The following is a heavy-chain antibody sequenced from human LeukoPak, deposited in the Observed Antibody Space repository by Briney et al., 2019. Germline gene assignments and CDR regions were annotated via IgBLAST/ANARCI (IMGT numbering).Heavy chain of an antibody. J-gene: IGHJ4*02. V-gene: IGHV1-18*01. Sequence: ASVKVSCTASGGTFGSCSISWVRLAPGQGLEWMGWVSPYNGDTNYAQKFQGRVTMSKDPSKNTAYMELRSLRSDDTAVYYCARARVAVAGEIDYWGQGTLVTVSS. CDR1: GGTFGSCS. D-gene: IGHD6-19*01. CDR3: ARARVAVAGEIDY. CDR2: VSPYNGDT.